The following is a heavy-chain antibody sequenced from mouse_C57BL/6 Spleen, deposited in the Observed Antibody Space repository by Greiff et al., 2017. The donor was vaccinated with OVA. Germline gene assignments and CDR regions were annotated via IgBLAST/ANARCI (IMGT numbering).Heavy chain of an antibody. V-gene: IGHV1-26*01. CDR2: INPNNGGT. Sequence: VQLQQSGPELVKPGASVKISCKASGYTFTDYYMNWVKQSHGKSLEWIGDINPNNGGTSYNQKFKGKATLTVDKSSSTAYMELRSLTSEDSAVYYCARSYCRYAVDDWGQGTSVTVSS. J-gene: IGHJ4*01. D-gene: IGHD6-1*01. CDR3: ARSYCRYAVDD. CDR1: GYTFTDYY.